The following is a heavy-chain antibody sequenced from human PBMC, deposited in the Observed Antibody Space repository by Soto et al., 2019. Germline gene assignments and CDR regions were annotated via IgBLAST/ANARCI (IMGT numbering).Heavy chain of an antibody. Sequence: QVQLVESGGGVVQPGGSLRLSCAASGFSFSSYGIHWVRQAPGKGREWVAVVSNEGSIQYYADSVKGRFTISRDNAENTVFLQMNSLRSEDTAVYYCAKEGGTLGTSASYRFDYWGQGSRVTVSS. D-gene: IGHD1-7*01. V-gene: IGHV3-30*18. CDR3: AKEGGTLGTSASYRFDY. CDR2: VSNEGSIQ. J-gene: IGHJ4*02. CDR1: GFSFSSYG.